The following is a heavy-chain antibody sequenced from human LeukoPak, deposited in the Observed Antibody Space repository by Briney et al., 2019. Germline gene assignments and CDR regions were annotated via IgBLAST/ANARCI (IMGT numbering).Heavy chain of an antibody. CDR2: IHNSGRT. Sequence: SQTLSLTCSVSGGSVSSYYWSWIRQSPGKGLEWIGYIHNSGRTNYNPSLKSRVTGFVDTSKNQVSLRLSSVTAADTAVYYCARHGSNSSESYSFYWGRGALVTVSS. D-gene: IGHD1-26*01. CDR3: ARHGSNSSESYSFY. CDR1: GGSVSSYY. V-gene: IGHV4-59*08. J-gene: IGHJ4*02.